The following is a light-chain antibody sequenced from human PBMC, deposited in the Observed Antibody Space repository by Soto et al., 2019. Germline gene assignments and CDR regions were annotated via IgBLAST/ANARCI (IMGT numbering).Light chain of an antibody. CDR1: SSDVGGYNY. CDR3: CSYAGSSTPYV. Sequence: QSALTQPASVSGSPGQSITISCTGTSSDVGGYNYVSWYQQHPGKAPKLMIYEGSKRPSGVSNRFSGSKSGNTASLTISGLQAEDEADYYCCSYAGSSTPYVFGTGTKGTVL. V-gene: IGLV2-23*01. CDR2: EGS. J-gene: IGLJ1*01.